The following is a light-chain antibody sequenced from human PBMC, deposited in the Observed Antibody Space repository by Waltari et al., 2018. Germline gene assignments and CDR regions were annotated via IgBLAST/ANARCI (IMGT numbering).Light chain of an antibody. CDR1: HSTSKF. CDR3: QQRTDWLWT. Sequence: EVVLTQSPATLAVSPGERASLSCRASHSTSKFLAWYPQRPGQAPRLLIYDASDRPPGIPARFSGSGSGTDFTLTISSLEPEDFAVYYCQQRTDWLWTFGQGTKVEIK. J-gene: IGKJ1*01. CDR2: DAS. V-gene: IGKV3-11*01.